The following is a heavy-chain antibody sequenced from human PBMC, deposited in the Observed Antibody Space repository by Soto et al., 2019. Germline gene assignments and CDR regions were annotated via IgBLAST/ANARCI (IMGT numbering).Heavy chain of an antibody. CDR1: GFTFDDYA. Sequence: EVQLVESGGGLVQPGRSLRLSCAASGFTFDDYAMHWVRQAPGKGLEWVSGISWNSGSIGYADSVKGRFTISRDNAKNSLYLQMNSLRAEDTAFYYCAKGQRLEPSDAFDIWGQGTMVTVSS. CDR3: AKGQRLEPSDAFDI. V-gene: IGHV3-9*01. D-gene: IGHD1-1*01. J-gene: IGHJ3*02. CDR2: ISWNSGSI.